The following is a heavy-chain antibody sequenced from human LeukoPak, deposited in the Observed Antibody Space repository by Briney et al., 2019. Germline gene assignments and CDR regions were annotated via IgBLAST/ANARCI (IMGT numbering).Heavy chain of an antibody. D-gene: IGHD3-22*01. CDR2: IYSGGST. Sequence: GGSLRLSCAASGFAFSSYSMNWVRQAPGKGLEWVSVIYSGGSTYYTDSVKGRFTISRDNSKNTLYLQMNSLRAEDTAVYYCARDSDYYDSSGYYEYYFDYWGQGTLVTVSS. CDR3: ARDSDYYDSSGYYEYYFDY. CDR1: GFAFSSYS. J-gene: IGHJ4*02. V-gene: IGHV3-66*01.